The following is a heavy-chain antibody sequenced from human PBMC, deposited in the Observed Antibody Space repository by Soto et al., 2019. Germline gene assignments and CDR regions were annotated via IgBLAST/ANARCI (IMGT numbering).Heavy chain of an antibody. Sequence: QVQLVQSGAEVKKPGSSVKVSCKTSRDIFSGYSISWVRQAPGQGLEWMGGIIPIFGTTNYAQRFHGRVTITADESTSTVYMELYSLKSEDTAVYYCARDLGSGYDPGDYWGQGTLVTVSS. V-gene: IGHV1-69*12. CDR3: ARDLGSGYDPGDY. CDR1: RDIFSGYS. J-gene: IGHJ4*02. CDR2: IIPIFGTT. D-gene: IGHD5-12*01.